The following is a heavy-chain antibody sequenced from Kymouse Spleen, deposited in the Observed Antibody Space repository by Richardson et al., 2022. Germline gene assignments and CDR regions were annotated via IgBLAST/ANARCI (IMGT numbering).Heavy chain of an antibody. CDR3: AREELGSAFDI. CDR2: INHSGST. V-gene: IGHV4-34*01. CDR1: GGSFSGYY. D-gene: IGHD7-27*02. J-gene: IGHJ3*02. Sequence: QVQLQQWGAGLLKPSETLSLTCAVYGGSFSGYYWSWIRQPPGKGLEWIGEINHSGSTNYNPSLKSRVTISVDTSKNQFSLKLSSVTAADTAVYYCAREELGSAFDIWGQGTMVTVSS.